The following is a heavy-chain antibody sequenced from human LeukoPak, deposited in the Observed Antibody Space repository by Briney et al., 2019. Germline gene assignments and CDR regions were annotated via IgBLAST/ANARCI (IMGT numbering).Heavy chain of an antibody. CDR2: ISSSATYI. V-gene: IGHV3-21*06. J-gene: IGHJ4*02. D-gene: IGHD5-12*01. CDR1: GFTFSSYN. Sequence: GGSLRLSCAASGFTFSSYNMIWVRQAPGKGLEWVSSISSSATYIYYTDSLKGRFTISRDNAKNSLYLQMNSLRAEDTAVYYCASIVATIGGYWGQGTLVTVSS. CDR3: ASIVATIGGY.